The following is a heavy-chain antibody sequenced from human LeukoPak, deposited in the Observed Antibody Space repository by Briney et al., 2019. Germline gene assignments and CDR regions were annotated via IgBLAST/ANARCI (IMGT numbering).Heavy chain of an antibody. Sequence: ASETLSLTCTVSGGSISSDYWSWIRQPPGKGLEWIGYIYYRGSTNYNPSLKSRVTISVDTSKNQFSLKLSSVTAVDTAVYYCARKENVYYYFDYWGQGTLVTVSS. D-gene: IGHD3-10*01. CDR2: IYYRGST. CDR1: GGSISSDY. CDR3: ARKENVYYYFDY. V-gene: IGHV4-59*12. J-gene: IGHJ4*02.